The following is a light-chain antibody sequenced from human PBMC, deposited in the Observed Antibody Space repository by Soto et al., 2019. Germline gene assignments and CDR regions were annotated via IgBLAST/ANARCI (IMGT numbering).Light chain of an antibody. Sequence: QSVLTQPPSVSGAPGQRVTISCTGGNSNIGAGNDVHWYQQLPGKAPKLLIYYDDLLPSGVSDRFSGSKSGTSASLAISGLQSEDEADYYCAAWDDSLNGVVFGGGTQLTVL. CDR3: AAWDDSLNGVV. CDR1: NSNIGAGND. CDR2: YDD. J-gene: IGLJ2*01. V-gene: IGLV1-36*01.